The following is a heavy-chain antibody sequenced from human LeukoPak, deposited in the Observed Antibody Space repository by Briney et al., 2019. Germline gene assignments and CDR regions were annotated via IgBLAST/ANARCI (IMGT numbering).Heavy chain of an antibody. CDR1: GFTFSNYE. Sequence: GGSLRLSCAASGFTFSNYEMNWVRQAPGKGLGWVSYISSSGDIIYYAASVKGRFTISRDNAKNSLYLQMNSLRAEDTAVYYCARGWFAFWGQGTLVTVSS. J-gene: IGHJ4*02. CDR3: ARGWFAF. V-gene: IGHV3-48*03. CDR2: ISSSGDII.